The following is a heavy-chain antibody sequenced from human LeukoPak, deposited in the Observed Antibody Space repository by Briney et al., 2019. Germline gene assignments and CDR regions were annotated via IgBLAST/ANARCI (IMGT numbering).Heavy chain of an antibody. J-gene: IGHJ6*02. D-gene: IGHD4-17*01. CDR1: GGSISSYY. V-gene: IGHV4-59*08. CDR3: ARSTTTVPNYYYYYGMDV. CDR2: IYYSGST. Sequence: SETLSLTCTVSGGSISSYYWSWIRQPPGKGLEWIGYIYYSGSTNYNPSLKSRVTISVDTSKNQFSLKLSSVTAADTAVYYCARSTTTVPNYYYYYGMDVWGQGTTVTVSS.